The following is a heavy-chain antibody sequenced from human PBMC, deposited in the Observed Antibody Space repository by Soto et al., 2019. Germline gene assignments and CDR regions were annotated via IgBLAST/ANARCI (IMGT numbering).Heavy chain of an antibody. V-gene: IGHV1-8*01. Sequence: ASVKVSCKASGYMFTSYDINWVRQAAGQGLEWLGRMNPNNGKTDYAQKFQGRLTMTRDTSISTVYMELSSLTSGDTAVYYCAKDFGGLYNWFDPWGQGTLVTVSS. CDR2: MNPNNGKT. J-gene: IGHJ5*02. D-gene: IGHD3-16*01. CDR1: GYMFTSYD. CDR3: AKDFGGLYNWFDP.